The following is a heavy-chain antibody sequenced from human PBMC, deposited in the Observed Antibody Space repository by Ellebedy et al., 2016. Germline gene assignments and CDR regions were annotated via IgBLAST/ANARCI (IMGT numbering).Heavy chain of an antibody. Sequence: GESLKISXAASGFTFSSYSMNWVRQAPGKGMEWVSSISSSSSYIYYADSVKGRFTISRDNAKNSLYLQMNSLRDEDTAVYYCARLGAPVLYYYYYYIDVWGKGTTVTVSS. CDR2: ISSSSSYI. J-gene: IGHJ6*03. CDR1: GFTFSSYS. V-gene: IGHV3-21*01. CDR3: ARLGAPVLYYYYYYIDV. D-gene: IGHD4/OR15-4a*01.